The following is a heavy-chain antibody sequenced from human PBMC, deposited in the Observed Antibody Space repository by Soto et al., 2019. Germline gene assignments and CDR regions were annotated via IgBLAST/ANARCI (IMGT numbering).Heavy chain of an antibody. Sequence: EVQLVESGGGLVQPGRSLRLSCAASGFTFDDYAMHWVRQAPGKGLEWVSGISWNSGSIGYADSVKGRFTISRDNAKNSLYLQMNSLRAEHTALYYCAKARGDGDPFDYWGEGTLVTVSS. CDR1: GFTFDDYA. J-gene: IGHJ4*02. D-gene: IGHD4-17*01. V-gene: IGHV3-9*01. CDR3: AKARGDGDPFDY. CDR2: ISWNSGSI.